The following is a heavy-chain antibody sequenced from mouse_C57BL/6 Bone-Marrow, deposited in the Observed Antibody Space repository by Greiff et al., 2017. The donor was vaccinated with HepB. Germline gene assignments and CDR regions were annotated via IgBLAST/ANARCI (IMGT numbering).Heavy chain of an antibody. J-gene: IGHJ4*01. Sequence: EVQRVESGGGLVKPGGSLKLSCAASGFTFSSYTMSWVRQTPEKRLEWVATISGGGGNTYYPDSVKGRVTISRDNAKNTLYRQMSSLRSEDTALYYCARRGLRRGGMDYWGQGTSVTVSS. CDR3: ARRGLRRGGMDY. V-gene: IGHV5-9*01. CDR1: GFTFSSYT. D-gene: IGHD2-12*01. CDR2: ISGGGGNT.